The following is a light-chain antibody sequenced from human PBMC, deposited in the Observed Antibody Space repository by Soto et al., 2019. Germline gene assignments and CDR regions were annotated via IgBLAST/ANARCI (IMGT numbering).Light chain of an antibody. CDR1: QSISSW. V-gene: IGKV1-5*03. CDR3: LQYNSYSS. Sequence: TITCRASQSISSWLAWYQQKPGKAPNLLVYKASSLESGVPSRFSGSGSGTEFTLTISSLQPDDFATYYCLQYNSYSSFGQGTKVDIK. CDR2: KAS. J-gene: IGKJ1*01.